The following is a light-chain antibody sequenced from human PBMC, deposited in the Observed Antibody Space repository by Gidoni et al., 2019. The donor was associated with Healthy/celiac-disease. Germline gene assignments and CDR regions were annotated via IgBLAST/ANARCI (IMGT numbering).Light chain of an antibody. Sequence: DIQMTQSPSPLSASVGDRVTITCRASQSISSYLNWYQQKPGKAPKLLIYAASSLQSGVPSRFSGSGFGTDFTLTISSLQPEDFATYYCQQSYSTPRTFXQXTKVEIK. J-gene: IGKJ1*01. CDR1: QSISSY. CDR2: AAS. CDR3: QQSYSTPRT. V-gene: IGKV1-39*01.